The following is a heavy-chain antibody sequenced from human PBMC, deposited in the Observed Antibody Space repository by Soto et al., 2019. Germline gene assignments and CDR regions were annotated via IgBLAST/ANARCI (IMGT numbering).Heavy chain of an antibody. CDR2: IRSKGNNYAT. CDR3: SRQASDFWSGKPQYYMDV. Sequence: EVQLVESGGGLVQPGGSLKLSCAASGFTFSGSALHWVRQASGKGLEWVGRIRSKGNNYATAYGASLKGRFTISRDDSKNTAYLQMNSLNEFDTAVYYCSRQASDFWSGKPQYYMDVWGKGTTVTVSS. D-gene: IGHD3-3*01. CDR1: GFTFSGSA. V-gene: IGHV3-73*01. J-gene: IGHJ6*03.